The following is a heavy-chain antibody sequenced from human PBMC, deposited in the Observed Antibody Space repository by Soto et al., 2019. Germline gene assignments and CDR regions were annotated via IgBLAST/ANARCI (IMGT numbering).Heavy chain of an antibody. V-gene: IGHV4-4*07. Sequence: LSLTCTVSGGSMSSYYWSWIRQPAGKGLEWIGRIYPSGSTNYNPSLKSRVTLSVDTSMNQFSLKLNSVTAADTAVYYCARGSIAPDFWGQGTLVTASS. CDR2: IYPSGST. CDR3: ARGSIAPDF. D-gene: IGHD6-6*01. CDR1: GGSMSSYY. J-gene: IGHJ4*02.